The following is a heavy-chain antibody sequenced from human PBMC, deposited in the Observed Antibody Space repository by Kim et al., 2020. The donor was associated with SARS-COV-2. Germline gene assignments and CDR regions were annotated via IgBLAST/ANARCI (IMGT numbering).Heavy chain of an antibody. V-gene: IGHV3-33*06. D-gene: IGHD3-9*01. CDR3: AKDAVLRYFDWSTYYFDY. Sequence: VKGRFTISMDNSKKQLYLKMNSLRAEDTAVYYCAKDAVLRYFDWSTYYFDYWGQGTLVTVSS. J-gene: IGHJ4*02.